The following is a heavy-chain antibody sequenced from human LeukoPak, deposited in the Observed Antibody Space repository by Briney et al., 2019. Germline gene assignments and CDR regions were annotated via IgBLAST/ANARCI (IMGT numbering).Heavy chain of an antibody. J-gene: IGHJ6*03. CDR2: ISAYNGNT. Sequence: ASVKVSCKASGYTFTSYGISWVRQAPGQGLEWMGWISAYNGNTNYAQRLQGRVTMTTDTSTSTAYMELRGLRSDDTAVYYCATGELRPLDYYIDVWGKGTTVTFSS. CDR3: ATGELRPLDYYIDV. V-gene: IGHV1-18*01. CDR1: GYTFTSYG. D-gene: IGHD1-7*01.